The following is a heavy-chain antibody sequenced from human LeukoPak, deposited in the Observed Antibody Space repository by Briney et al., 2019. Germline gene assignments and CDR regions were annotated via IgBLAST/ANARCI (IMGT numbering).Heavy chain of an antibody. CDR2: INHSGST. CDR3: AREAQYDSSGYYRGDVDV. V-gene: IGHV4-34*01. J-gene: IGHJ6*04. CDR1: GGSFSGYY. D-gene: IGHD3-22*01. Sequence: PSETLSLTCAVYGGSFSGYYWSWIRQPPGKGLEWIGEINHSGSTNYNPSLKSRVTISVDTSKNQFSLKLSSVTAADTAVYYCAREAQYDSSGYYRGDVDVRGKGTTVTVSS.